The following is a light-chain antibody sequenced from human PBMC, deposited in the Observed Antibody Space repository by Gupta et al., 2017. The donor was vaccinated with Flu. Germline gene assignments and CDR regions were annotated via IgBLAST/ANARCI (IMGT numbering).Light chain of an antibody. CDR1: TSNIGAGYD. V-gene: IGLV1-40*01. J-gene: IGLJ2*01. CDR3: QSYDSDLSGPI. Sequence: QSVLMQPPSVSGAPGQRATIVCTGSTSNIGAGYDVHWYQQFPGAAPKVLMFDTTSRPSGVPQRFAASKSGTSASRAITGLQAEDEADYDGQSYDSDLSGPIFGAGTKVTV. CDR2: DTT.